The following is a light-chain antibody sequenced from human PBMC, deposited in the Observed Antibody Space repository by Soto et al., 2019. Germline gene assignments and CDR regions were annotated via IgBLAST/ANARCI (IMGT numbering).Light chain of an antibody. V-gene: IGKV1-5*03. CDR3: HQYNSSPT. CDR1: QSISSW. Sequence: DIQMTQSPSTLYASVGDRVTITCRASQSISSWLDWYQQKTGKAPKLLIYKASRLESGVPSRFSGSGTVTEFTLTISRLQPDDFATYYCHQYNSSPTFGQRTKVELK. J-gene: IGKJ1*01. CDR2: KAS.